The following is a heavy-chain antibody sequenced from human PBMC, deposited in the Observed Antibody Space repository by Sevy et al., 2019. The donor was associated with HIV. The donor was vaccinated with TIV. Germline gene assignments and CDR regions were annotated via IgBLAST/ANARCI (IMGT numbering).Heavy chain of an antibody. CDR1: GFTFSSYW. J-gene: IGHJ5*02. V-gene: IGHV3-7*01. CDR3: ARDYPGYSRPQMGWFDP. Sequence: GGSLRLSCAASGFTFSSYWMSWVRQAPGKGLEWVANIKQDGSEKYYVDSVKGRFTISRDNAKNSLYLQMNSLRAEDTAVYYCARDYPGYSRPQMGWFDPWGQGTLVTVSS. D-gene: IGHD6-13*01. CDR2: IKQDGSEK.